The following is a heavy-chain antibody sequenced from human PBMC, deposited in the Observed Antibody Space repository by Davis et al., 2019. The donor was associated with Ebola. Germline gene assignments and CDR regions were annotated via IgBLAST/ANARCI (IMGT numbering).Heavy chain of an antibody. D-gene: IGHD5-12*01. CDR2: IRSKANSYAT. CDR3: AKFRGYSGYLYYYYGMDV. CDR1: GFTFSGSA. V-gene: IGHV3-73*01. Sequence: GESLKISCAASGFTFSGSAMHWVRQASGKGLEWVGRIRSKANSYATAYAASVKGRFTISRDNSKNTLYLQMNSLRAEDTAVYYCAKFRGYSGYLYYYYGMDVWGQGTTVTVSS. J-gene: IGHJ6*02.